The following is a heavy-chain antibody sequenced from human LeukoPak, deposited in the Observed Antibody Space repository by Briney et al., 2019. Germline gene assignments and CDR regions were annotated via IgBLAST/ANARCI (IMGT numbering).Heavy chain of an antibody. Sequence: PGGSLRLSCAASGFTFSSYWMHWVRQAPGKGLVWVSRINSDGSSTSYADSVRGRFTISRDNAKNTLYLQMNSLRAEDTAVYYCARDIAVAGTFVNYWGQGTRVTVSS. D-gene: IGHD6-19*01. CDR3: ARDIAVAGTFVNY. CDR1: GFTFSSYW. J-gene: IGHJ4*02. CDR2: INSDGSST. V-gene: IGHV3-74*01.